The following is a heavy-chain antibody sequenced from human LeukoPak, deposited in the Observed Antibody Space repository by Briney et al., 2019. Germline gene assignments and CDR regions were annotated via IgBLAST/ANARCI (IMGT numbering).Heavy chain of an antibody. CDR3: AKMPVSYSSGWSNFDY. V-gene: IGHV3-23*01. J-gene: IGHJ4*02. D-gene: IGHD6-19*01. Sequence: GGSLRLSCAASGFTFSSYAMSWVRQAPGKGLEWVSGISGSAASTYYADSVKGRFTISRDNSKNTLYLQMNSLRAEDTAVYYCAKMPVSYSSGWSNFDYWGQGTLVTVSS. CDR1: GFTFSSYA. CDR2: ISGSAAST.